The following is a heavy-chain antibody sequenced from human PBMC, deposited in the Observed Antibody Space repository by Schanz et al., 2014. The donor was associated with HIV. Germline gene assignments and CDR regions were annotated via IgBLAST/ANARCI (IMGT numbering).Heavy chain of an antibody. V-gene: IGHV3-30*18. J-gene: IGHJ6*02. CDR1: GFSFDNYG. Sequence: QMPLVESGGGVVQPGRSLRLSCAASGFSFDNYGMHWVRQAPGKGLEWVAVISYDGTNKKNEASVKGRLPISRDNSKNTLYLQLKSLRPDDTAVYYCAKDRNYYDSRYRGKGNYYYYYGMDVWGQGTTVIISS. D-gene: IGHD3-22*01. CDR2: ISYDGTNK. CDR3: AKDRNYYDSRYRGKGNYYYYYGMDV.